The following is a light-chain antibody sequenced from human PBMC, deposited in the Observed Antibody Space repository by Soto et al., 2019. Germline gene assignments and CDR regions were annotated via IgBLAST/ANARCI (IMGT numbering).Light chain of an antibody. V-gene: IGKV3-11*01. J-gene: IGKJ5*01. CDR1: QSFRGL. Sequence: EVVWTQSPVTLSLSPGDRSTLSCRASQSFRGLLAWYQQKPGQAPRLLIYDAYNRATGIPTRFSGSESGTDVTLTISSPEPEDSAVYYCLQRHMWPITFGPGTRVEIK. CDR3: LQRHMWPIT. CDR2: DAY.